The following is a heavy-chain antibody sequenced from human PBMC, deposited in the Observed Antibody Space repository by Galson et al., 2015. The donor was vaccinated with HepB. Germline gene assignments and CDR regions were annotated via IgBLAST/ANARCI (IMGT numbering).Heavy chain of an antibody. Sequence: QSGAEVKKPGESLKISCKASGYTFTDYYIHWVRQAPGQGLEWLGIINPSCDCTTYAQKFQGRITMTSDTSTSTVYMDLSSLRSEDTAVYFCARSTSPRGHQQWVLLPSAIAYWGQGTLVTVSS. CDR3: ARSTSPRGHQQWVLLPSAIAY. J-gene: IGHJ4*02. CDR2: INPSCDCT. V-gene: IGHV1-46*01. D-gene: IGHD2-2*01. CDR1: GYTFTDYY.